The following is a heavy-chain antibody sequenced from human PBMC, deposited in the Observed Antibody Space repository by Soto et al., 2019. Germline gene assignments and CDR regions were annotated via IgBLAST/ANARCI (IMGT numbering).Heavy chain of an antibody. V-gene: IGHV1-18*01. D-gene: IGHD3-3*01. J-gene: IGHJ4*02. Sequence: ASVKVSCKASGYTFTSYGISWVRQAPGQGLEWMGWISAYNGNTNYAQKLQGRVTMTTDTSTSTAYMELRSLRSDDTAVYYCARARDFWSGYYTLGDYWGQGTLVTGSS. CDR3: ARARDFWSGYYTLGDY. CDR2: ISAYNGNT. CDR1: GYTFTSYG.